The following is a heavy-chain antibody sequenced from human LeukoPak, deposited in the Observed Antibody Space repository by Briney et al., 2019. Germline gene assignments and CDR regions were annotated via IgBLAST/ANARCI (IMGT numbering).Heavy chain of an antibody. D-gene: IGHD2-15*01. Sequence: RAGGSLRLSCAVSGSTFSAYTMAWVRQAPGKGLEWVSITGRTILYADSVRGRFIISRDNSKNTLYLQLNSLRVDDTAVYYCAKWALIDASAFGIWGQGTMVTVSS. CDR3: AKWALIDASAFGI. V-gene: IGHV3-23*01. CDR2: TGRTI. J-gene: IGHJ3*02. CDR1: GSTFSAYT.